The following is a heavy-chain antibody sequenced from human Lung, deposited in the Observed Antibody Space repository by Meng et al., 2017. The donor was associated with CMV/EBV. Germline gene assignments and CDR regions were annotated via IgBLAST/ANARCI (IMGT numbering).Heavy chain of an antibody. CDR1: GLTARNNF. V-gene: IGHV3-53*01. CDR2: IYSGEST. D-gene: IGHD3-16*02. CDR3: GRDWRNAGRSRGGID. J-gene: IGHJ4*01. Sequence: GGSLRLXCAVSGLTARNNFMTWVRQAPGKGLEWVSVIYSGESTYYADSVKGRFTISRDNSQNILFLQMNNLRGEDTAIYFCGRDWRNAGRSRGGIDWGHGXLVTFSS.